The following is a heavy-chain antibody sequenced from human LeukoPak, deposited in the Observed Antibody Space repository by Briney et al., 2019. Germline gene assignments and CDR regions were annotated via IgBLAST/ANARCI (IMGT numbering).Heavy chain of an antibody. D-gene: IGHD5-12*01. V-gene: IGHV4-34*01. J-gene: IGHJ4*02. Sequence: SETLSLTCAVYGGSLSGYYWSWIRQPPGKGLEWIGEINHSGSTNYDPSLKSRVTISVDTSKNQFSLKLSSVTAADTAVYYCARVGSQWLSRWGVRWGQGTLVTVSS. CDR3: ARVGSQWLSRWGVR. CDR1: GGSLSGYY. CDR2: INHSGST.